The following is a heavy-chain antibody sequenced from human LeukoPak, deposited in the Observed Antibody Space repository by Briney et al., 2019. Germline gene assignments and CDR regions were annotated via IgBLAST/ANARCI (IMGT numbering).Heavy chain of an antibody. CDR3: AKALGYCSGTSCYTYFDY. Sequence: SGGSLRLSCAASGFTFSSSAMSWVRLAPGKGLEWVAVISYDGSNKYYADSVKGRFTISRENSKNTLYLQMNSLRAEDTAVYYCAKALGYCSGTSCYTYFDYWGQGTLVTVSS. CDR1: GFTFSSSA. D-gene: IGHD2-2*02. V-gene: IGHV3-30*18. CDR2: ISYDGSNK. J-gene: IGHJ4*02.